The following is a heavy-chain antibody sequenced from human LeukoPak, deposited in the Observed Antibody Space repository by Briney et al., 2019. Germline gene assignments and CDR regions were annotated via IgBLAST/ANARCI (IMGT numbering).Heavy chain of an antibody. V-gene: IGHV3-23*01. Sequence: GGSLRLSCAASGFTFSSYGMSWVRQAPGKGLEWVSAISGSGGSTYYADSVKGRFTISRDNAKNSLYLQMNSLRAEDTDVYYCARESGFRANAFDIWGQRTMVTVSS. D-gene: IGHD3-10*01. CDR1: GFTFSSYG. CDR3: ARESGFRANAFDI. CDR2: ISGSGGST. J-gene: IGHJ3*02.